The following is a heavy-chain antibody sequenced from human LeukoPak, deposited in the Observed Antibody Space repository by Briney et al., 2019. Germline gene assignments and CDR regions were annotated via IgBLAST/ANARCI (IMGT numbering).Heavy chain of an antibody. Sequence: PLASVTVSCKASRYTFTGYYMHWVRQAPGQGLEWMGWINPNSGGTNYAQKFQGRVTMTRDTSISTAYMELSRLRSDDTAVYYCARDLGDGYNQGTGDYWGQGTLVTVSS. D-gene: IGHD5-24*01. J-gene: IGHJ4*02. CDR2: INPNSGGT. V-gene: IGHV1-2*02. CDR3: ARDLGDGYNQGTGDY. CDR1: RYTFTGYY.